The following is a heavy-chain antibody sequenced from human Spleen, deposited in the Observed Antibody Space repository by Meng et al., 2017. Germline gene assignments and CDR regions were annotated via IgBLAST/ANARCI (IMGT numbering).Heavy chain of an antibody. CDR1: GFSLSSSW. J-gene: IGHJ4*02. Sequence: EVQLVESGGALVQPGGSLRLSCAASGFSLSSSWMNWVRQTPGKGLVWVSRINPDGSSTSYADSVKGRFTISRDNAKNTLYLQMTSLRAEDTAVYYCSKDYTGSDDYWGQGTLVTVSS. V-gene: IGHV3-74*01. CDR2: INPDGSST. D-gene: IGHD5-12*01. CDR3: SKDYTGSDDY.